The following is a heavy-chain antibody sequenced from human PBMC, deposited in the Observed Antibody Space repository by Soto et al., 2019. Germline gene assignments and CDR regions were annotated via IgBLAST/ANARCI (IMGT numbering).Heavy chain of an antibody. CDR1: GFTFRNYW. CDR3: TREGGYCSPTSCYLDY. D-gene: IGHD2-2*01. Sequence: GGSLRLSCAASGFTFRNYWMSWVRQAPGKGLEWVANIMQDGSEKHYVDSVKGRFTISRDNAKNSLYLQMNSLRAEDTGVYYCTREGGYCSPTSCYLDYWGQAILVTVSS. J-gene: IGHJ4*02. V-gene: IGHV3-7*01. CDR2: IMQDGSEK.